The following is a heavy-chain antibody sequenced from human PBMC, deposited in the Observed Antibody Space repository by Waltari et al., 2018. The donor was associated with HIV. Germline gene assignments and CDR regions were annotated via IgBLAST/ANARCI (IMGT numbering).Heavy chain of an antibody. D-gene: IGHD3-10*01. CDR1: GFTFSSYD. J-gene: IGHJ3*02. CDR2: IGTAGDT. V-gene: IGHV3-13*04. CDR3: ARGARVGDAFDI. Sequence: EVQLVESGGGLVQPGGSLRLSCAASGFTFSSYDMHWVRQATGKGLEWVSAIGTAGDTYYPGSVKGRFTISRENAKNSLYLQMNSLRAGDTAVYYCARGARVGDAFDIWGQGTMVTVSS.